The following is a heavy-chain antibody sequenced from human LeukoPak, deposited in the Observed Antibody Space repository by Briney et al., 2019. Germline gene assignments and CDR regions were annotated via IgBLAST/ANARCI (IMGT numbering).Heavy chain of an antibody. Sequence: GASVKVSCKAAGYTFTGYYIHWGRRAPGQGREWMGWINPNSGGTNYAQKFQCRVTMTRDTSISTAYMELSRLRSDDTAVYYCARDPAFYCSGGSCYPYWGQGTLVTVSS. D-gene: IGHD2-15*01. J-gene: IGHJ4*02. CDR1: GYTFTGYY. V-gene: IGHV1-2*02. CDR2: INPNSGGT. CDR3: ARDPAFYCSGGSCYPY.